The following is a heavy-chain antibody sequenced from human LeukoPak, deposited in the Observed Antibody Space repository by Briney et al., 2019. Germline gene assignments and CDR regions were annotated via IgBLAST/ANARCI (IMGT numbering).Heavy chain of an antibody. Sequence: ASVKVSCKASGYTFTSYDINWVRQATGQGLEWMGWMNPNSGNTGYAQKFQGRVTMTRNTSISTAYMELSSLRSEDTAVYYCARGTVLRFLEWLLQDTGFDPWGQGTLVTVSS. D-gene: IGHD3-3*01. CDR1: GYTFTSYD. CDR3: ARGTVLRFLEWLLQDTGFDP. CDR2: MNPNSGNT. V-gene: IGHV1-8*01. J-gene: IGHJ5*02.